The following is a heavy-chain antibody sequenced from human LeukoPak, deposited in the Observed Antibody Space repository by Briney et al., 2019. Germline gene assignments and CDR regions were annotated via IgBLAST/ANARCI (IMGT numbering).Heavy chain of an antibody. CDR1: GYTLTELS. Sequence: ASVKVSCKVSGYTLTELSMHWARRAPGKGLEWMGGFDPEDGETIYAQKFQGRVTMTEDTSTDTAYMELSSLRSEDTAVYYCATVHHDFWSPFDPWGQGTLVTVSS. V-gene: IGHV1-24*01. J-gene: IGHJ5*02. CDR2: FDPEDGET. CDR3: ATVHHDFWSPFDP. D-gene: IGHD3-3*01.